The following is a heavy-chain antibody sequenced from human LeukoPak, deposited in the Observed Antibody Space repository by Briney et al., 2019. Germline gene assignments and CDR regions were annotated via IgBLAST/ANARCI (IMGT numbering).Heavy chain of an antibody. V-gene: IGHV3-48*01. D-gene: IGHD1-14*01. CDR1: GFSFADYS. Sequence: GGSLKLSCAASGFSFADYSLNWVRQAPGKGLEWVSYIGWTPTIIDYADSVKGRFTISRDNAKKSLYLQMNGLRVEDTAGYYCARDYRYEFDHWGQGVLVTVSS. CDR3: ARDYRYEFDH. J-gene: IGHJ4*02. CDR2: IGWTPTII.